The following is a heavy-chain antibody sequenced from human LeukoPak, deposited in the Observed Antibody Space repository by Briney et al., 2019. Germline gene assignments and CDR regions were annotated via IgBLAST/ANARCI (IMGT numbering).Heavy chain of an antibody. V-gene: IGHV3-23*01. CDR3: AKEKYSNGLFDY. CDR2: ISGSSGSK. D-gene: IGHD4-11*01. Sequence: GGSLKLSCAASGFTFSTYAMSWVRQAPGKGLEWVSAISGSSGSKHYADSVKGRFTMSRDNSKNMLYLQMNSLRAEDTALYYCAKEKYSNGLFDYWGQGTLVTVSS. CDR1: GFTFSTYA. J-gene: IGHJ4*02.